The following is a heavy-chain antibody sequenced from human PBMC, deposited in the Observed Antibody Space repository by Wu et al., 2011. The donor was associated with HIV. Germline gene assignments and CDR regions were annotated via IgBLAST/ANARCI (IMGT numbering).Heavy chain of an antibody. CDR1: GYTFSNYG. CDR2: ITTYNGNT. J-gene: IGHJ4*02. CDR3: ARHRLPLTGENYFDY. D-gene: IGHD7-27*01. Sequence: QVQLVQSGAEVKKPGASVKVSCKASGYTFSNYGVSWVRQAPGQGLEWLGWITTYNGNTNYAQKFQGRLTMTTDTSTSTAYMDLRSLRSDDTAVYYCARHRLPLTGENYFDYWGQGTRLTVSS. V-gene: IGHV1-18*01.